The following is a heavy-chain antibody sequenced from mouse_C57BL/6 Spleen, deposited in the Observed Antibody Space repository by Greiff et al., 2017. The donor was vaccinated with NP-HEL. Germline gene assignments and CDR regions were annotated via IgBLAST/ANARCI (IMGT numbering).Heavy chain of an antibody. CDR2: IDPSDSYT. J-gene: IGHJ4*01. CDR1: GYTFTSYW. Sequence: QVQLQQSGAELVKPGASVKLSCKASGYTFTSYWMQWVKQRPGQGLEWIGEIDPSDSYTNYNQKFKGKATLTVDTSSSTAYMQLSSLTSEDSAVYYCARSGLAIYAMDYWGQGTSVTVSS. V-gene: IGHV1-50*01. CDR3: ARSGLAIYAMDY. D-gene: IGHD3-2*02.